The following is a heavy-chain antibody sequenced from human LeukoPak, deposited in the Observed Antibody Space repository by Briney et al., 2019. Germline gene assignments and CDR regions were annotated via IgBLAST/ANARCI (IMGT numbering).Heavy chain of an antibody. Sequence: GASVKVSCKASGYTFTGYYMHWVRQAPGQGLEWMGWINPNSGGTNYAQKFQGRVTMTRDTSISTAYMELSRLRSDDTAVYYCAREWRITMARGAAFDYWGQGTLVTVSS. J-gene: IGHJ4*02. CDR3: AREWRITMARGAAFDY. CDR1: GYTFTGYY. CDR2: INPNSGGT. D-gene: IGHD3-10*01. V-gene: IGHV1-2*02.